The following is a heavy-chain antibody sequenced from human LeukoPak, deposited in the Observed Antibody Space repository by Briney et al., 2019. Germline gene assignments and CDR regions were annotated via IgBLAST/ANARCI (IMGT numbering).Heavy chain of an antibody. CDR2: ISSSGSTI. D-gene: IGHD6-19*01. Sequence: GGSLRLSCSASGFTFSDYYMSWIRQAPGKGLERVSYISSSGSTIYYADSVKGRFTISRDNSKNTLYLQMNSLRAEDTAVYYCAKDRAPIAVAGTPYYFDYWGQGTLVTVSS. CDR1: GFTFSDYY. J-gene: IGHJ4*02. V-gene: IGHV3-11*01. CDR3: AKDRAPIAVAGTPYYFDY.